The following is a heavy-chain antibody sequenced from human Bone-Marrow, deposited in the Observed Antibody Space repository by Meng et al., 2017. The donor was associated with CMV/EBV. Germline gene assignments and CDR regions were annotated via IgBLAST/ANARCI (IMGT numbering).Heavy chain of an antibody. Sequence: TLSLTCAVYSGSFTGYYWTWIRQAPGKGLEWIGEVYPGGGANNSPSLKSRVTISGDTSKKQFSLKLTSVTAADTAVYYCARGVPPFDYWGQGILAPSPQ. J-gene: IGHJ4*02. CDR3: ARGVPPFDY. CDR1: SGSFTGYY. V-gene: IGHV4-34*01. CDR2: VYPGGGA.